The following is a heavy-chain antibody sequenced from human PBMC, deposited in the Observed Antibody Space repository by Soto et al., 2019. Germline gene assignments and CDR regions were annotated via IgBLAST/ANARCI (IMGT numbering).Heavy chain of an antibody. CDR3: AKDIGQNYYDSSGYPDY. Sequence: QPGGSLRLSCAASGFTFDDYAMHWVRQAPGKGLEWVSGISWNSGSIGYADSVKGRFTISRDNAKNSLYLQMNSLRAEDTALYYCAKDIGQNYYDSSGYPDYWGQGTLVTVS. V-gene: IGHV3-9*01. CDR1: GFTFDDYA. J-gene: IGHJ4*02. CDR2: ISWNSGSI. D-gene: IGHD3-22*01.